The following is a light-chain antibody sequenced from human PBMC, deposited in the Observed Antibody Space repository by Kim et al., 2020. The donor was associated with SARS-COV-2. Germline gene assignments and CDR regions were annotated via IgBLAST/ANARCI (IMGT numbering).Light chain of an antibody. J-gene: IGKJ2*01. CDR1: QSLVHSNGDTY. CDR2: QVS. Sequence: DVVMTQSPLSLPVALGQPASISCRSSQSLVHSNGDTYLNWFQQRPGQSPRRLIYQVSKRDSGVPDRFSGSGSGTDFTLKISRVEAEDVRVYYCMQATLWPFTFGQGTKLEI. CDR3: MQATLWPFT. V-gene: IGKV2-30*02.